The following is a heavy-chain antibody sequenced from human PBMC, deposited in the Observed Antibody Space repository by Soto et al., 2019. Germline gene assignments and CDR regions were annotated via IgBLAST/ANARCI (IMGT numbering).Heavy chain of an antibody. CDR1: GGSISSGGYY. J-gene: IGHJ5*02. V-gene: IGHV4-31*03. CDR2: IYYSGST. D-gene: IGHD3-22*01. CDR3: ARGSIEDYYDSSGYYLANWYDP. Sequence: QVQLQESGPGLVKPSQTLSLTCTVSGGSISSGGYYWSWIRQHPGKGLEWIGYIYYSGSTYYNPSVKSRVTISVDTSKNQFSLKLSSVTAADTAVYYCARGSIEDYYDSSGYYLANWYDPWGQGTLVTVSS.